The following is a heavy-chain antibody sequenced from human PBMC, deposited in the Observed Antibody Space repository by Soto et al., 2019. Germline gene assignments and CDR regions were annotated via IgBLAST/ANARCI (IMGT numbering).Heavy chain of an antibody. J-gene: IGHJ6*02. CDR3: ARAATPSSIFGVVTLAV. CDR2: INHSGST. Sequence: PSETLSLTCAVYGGSFSGYYWSWIRQPPGKGLEWIGEINHSGSTNYNPSLKSRVTISVDTSKNQFSLKLSSVTAADTAVYYCARAATPSSIFGVVTLAVWGQGTTVTVSS. V-gene: IGHV4-34*01. D-gene: IGHD3-3*01. CDR1: GGSFSGYY.